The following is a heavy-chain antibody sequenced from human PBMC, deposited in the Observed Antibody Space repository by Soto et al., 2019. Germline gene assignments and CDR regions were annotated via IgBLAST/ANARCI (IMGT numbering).Heavy chain of an antibody. Sequence: ASVKVSCTASGYTFTIYYMHWVRQAPGQGLEWMGIINPSGGSTSYAQKFQGRITMTRDTSTSTVYMELSSLRSEDTAVYYCARGGITGTTWYHAFDIWGQGTMVTVS. CDR3: ARGGITGTTWYHAFDI. CDR1: GYTFTIYY. CDR2: INPSGGST. J-gene: IGHJ3*02. D-gene: IGHD1-20*01. V-gene: IGHV1-46*01.